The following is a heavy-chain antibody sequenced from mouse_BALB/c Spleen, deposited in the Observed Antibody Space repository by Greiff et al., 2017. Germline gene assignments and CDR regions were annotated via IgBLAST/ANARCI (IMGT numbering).Heavy chain of an antibody. J-gene: IGHJ2*01. CDR2: IDPETGGT. D-gene: IGHD4-1*01. CDR3: ARVELDYFDY. Sequence: QVQLKESGAELVRPGASVTLSCKASGYTFTDYEMHWVKQTPVHGLEWIGAIDPETGGTAYNQKFKGKATLTADKSSSTAYMELRSLTSEDSAVYYCARVELDYFDYWGQGTTLTVSS. CDR1: GYTFTDYE. V-gene: IGHV1-15*01.